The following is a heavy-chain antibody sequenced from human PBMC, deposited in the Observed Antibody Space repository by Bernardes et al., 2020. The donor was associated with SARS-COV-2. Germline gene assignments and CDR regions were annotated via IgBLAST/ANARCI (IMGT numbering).Heavy chain of an antibody. CDR1: GVTFSSFT. CDR2: IISRRSYI. D-gene: IGHD2-21*02. V-gene: IGHV3-21*01. J-gene: IGHJ6*02. Sequence: GATLRLSCAASGVTFSSFTMKWIRQAPGKGLEWVSAIISRRSYIYNADPVKGRFTISRDNAKNSLYLQMNSLRAEDTAVYYCAQIKNASCGNRSLSYSYAMDVWGHGTTETVSS. CDR3: AQIKNASCGNRSLSYSYAMDV.